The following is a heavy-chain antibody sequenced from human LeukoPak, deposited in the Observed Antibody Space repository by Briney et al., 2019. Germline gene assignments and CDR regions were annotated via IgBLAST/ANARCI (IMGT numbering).Heavy chain of an antibody. CDR1: GGSISSYY. D-gene: IGHD3-22*01. CDR2: IYYSGST. V-gene: IGHV4-59*08. J-gene: IGHJ4*02. Sequence: SETLSLTCTVSGGSISSYYWSWIRQPPGKGLEWIGYIYYSGSTNYNPSLKSRVTISVDTSKNQFSLKLSSVTAADTAVYYCARLNPPDDTSFDYWGQGTLVTVSS. CDR3: ARLNPPDDTSFDY.